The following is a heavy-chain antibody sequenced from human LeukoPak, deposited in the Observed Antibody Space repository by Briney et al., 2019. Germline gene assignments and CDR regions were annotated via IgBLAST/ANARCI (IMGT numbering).Heavy chain of an antibody. Sequence: GESLKISCKGSGYSFTSYWIGWVRQKPGKGLEWMGIIYPGDSDTRYSPSFQGQVTISADKSISTAYLQWSSLKASDTAMYYCARPDYYDSSGYPGALDTWGQGTMVTVSS. V-gene: IGHV5-51*01. CDR3: ARPDYYDSSGYPGALDT. CDR2: IYPGDSDT. CDR1: GYSFTSYW. J-gene: IGHJ3*02. D-gene: IGHD3-22*01.